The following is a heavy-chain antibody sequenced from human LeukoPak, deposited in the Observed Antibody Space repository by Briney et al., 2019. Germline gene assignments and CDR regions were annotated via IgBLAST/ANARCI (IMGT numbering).Heavy chain of an antibody. V-gene: IGHV3-7*01. D-gene: IGHD1-26*01. CDR3: ARDHEYRGSFLFDY. Sequence: PGGSLRLSCAASGFTFSNYWMSWVRQAPGKGLEWVANIKEDGSEKYYVDSVKGRFTISRDNAKHSLYLQMNGLRAEDTAVYYCARDHEYRGSFLFDYWGQGTLVTVSS. CDR2: IKEDGSEK. J-gene: IGHJ4*02. CDR1: GFTFSNYW.